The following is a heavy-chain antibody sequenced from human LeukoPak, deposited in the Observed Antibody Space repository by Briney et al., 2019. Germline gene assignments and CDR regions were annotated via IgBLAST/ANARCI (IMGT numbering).Heavy chain of an antibody. J-gene: IGHJ4*02. CDR2: IKPDGSQT. CDR3: FGSGSYSK. D-gene: IGHD3-10*01. CDR1: GFTFSNSW. Sequence: GGSLRLSCAASGFTFSNSWINWVRQALGKGLEWVANIKPDGSQTFYLDSVKGRFTVSRDNAKHSAHLQMNSLRAEDTAVYYCFGSGSYSKWDQGTLVTVSS. V-gene: IGHV3-7*01.